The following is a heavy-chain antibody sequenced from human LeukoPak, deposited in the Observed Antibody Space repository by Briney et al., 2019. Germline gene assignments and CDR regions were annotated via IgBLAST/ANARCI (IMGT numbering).Heavy chain of an antibody. V-gene: IGHV3-7*01. CDR2: IKKDGGEK. CDR1: GFHFSYSW. D-gene: IGHD5-12*01. Sequence: GGSLRLSCAASGFHFSYSWMSWVRQAPGKGLEWVANIKKDGGEKNYVDSVKGRFTISRDNAKNSLYLQMNSLRVEDTAVYYCARRYSGYDWDWGQGTLVTVSS. J-gene: IGHJ4*02. CDR3: ARRYSGYDWD.